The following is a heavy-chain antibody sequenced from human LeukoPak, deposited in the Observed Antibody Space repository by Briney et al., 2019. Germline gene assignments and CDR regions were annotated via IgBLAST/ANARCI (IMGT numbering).Heavy chain of an antibody. CDR3: ARGYSGYVFYDY. CDR2: IKDDGSEK. J-gene: IGHJ4*02. V-gene: IGHV3-7*04. CDR1: GFIFSSHW. Sequence: GGSLRLSCAASGFIFSSHWMSWVRQAPGKGLEWVANIKDDGSEKYYLDSVKGRFTISRDNAKNSLYLQMNSLRVEDTAVYYCARGYSGYVFYDYWGQGTLVTVSS. D-gene: IGHD5-12*01.